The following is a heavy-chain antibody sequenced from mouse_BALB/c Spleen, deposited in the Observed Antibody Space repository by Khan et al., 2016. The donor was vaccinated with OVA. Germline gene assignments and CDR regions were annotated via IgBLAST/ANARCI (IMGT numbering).Heavy chain of an antibody. CDR1: GYTFTNYG. CDR2: INTNTGEP. CDR3: ARGYYISGSCFAY. D-gene: IGHD2-12*01. V-gene: IGHV9-3*02. Sequence: QIQLVQSGPELKKPGETVKISCKASGYTFTNYGMNWVKQAPGKGLKWMGWINTNTGEPTYAEELKERFAFSLETSASTAYLQINNLKKEDTSTFFCARGYYISGSCFAYWGQGTLVTVSA. J-gene: IGHJ3*01.